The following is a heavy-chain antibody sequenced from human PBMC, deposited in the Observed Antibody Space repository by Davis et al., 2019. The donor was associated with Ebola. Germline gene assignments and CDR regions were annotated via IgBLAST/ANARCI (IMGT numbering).Heavy chain of an antibody. J-gene: IGHJ4*02. V-gene: IGHV3-30-3*01. CDR2: ISYDGSNK. CDR1: GFSFSSYA. Sequence: GESLKISCAASGFSFSSYAMHWVRQAPGKGLEWVALISYDGSNKYYADSVKGRFTISRDNSKNMVYLQMNSLRAEDTALYYCARETDGLDYWGPGTLVTVSS. CDR3: ARETDGLDY.